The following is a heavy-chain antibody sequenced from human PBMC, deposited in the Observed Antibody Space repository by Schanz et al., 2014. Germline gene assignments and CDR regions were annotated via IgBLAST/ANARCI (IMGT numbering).Heavy chain of an antibody. J-gene: IGHJ6*03. Sequence: QGQLVQSGPEVKEPGASVKVSCKASGYTFTDYGVIWVRQAPGQGLEWMGWMNPNSGDTGYPRKFQDRVTMTRNTSISTAYMELNSLTSEDTAVYYCARVSMEFERGKSYYYYMDVWGRGTTVTVSS. CDR3: ARVSMEFERGKSYYYYMDV. CDR1: GYTFTDYG. V-gene: IGHV1-8*02. CDR2: MNPNSGDT. D-gene: IGHD3-10*01.